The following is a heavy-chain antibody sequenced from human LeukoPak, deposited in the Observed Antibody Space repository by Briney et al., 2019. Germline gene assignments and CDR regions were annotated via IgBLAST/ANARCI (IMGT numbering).Heavy chain of an antibody. D-gene: IGHD3-22*01. CDR1: GGSFSGYY. J-gene: IGHJ4*02. CDR3: ARDRLVSYYDSSGFDY. V-gene: IGHV4-34*01. CDR2: INHSGST. Sequence: SETLSLTCAVYGGSFSGYYWSWIRQPPGKGLEWIGEINHSGSTNYNPSLKSRVTISVDTSKNQFSLKLSSVTAADTAVYYCARDRLVSYYDSSGFDYWGQGTLVTVSS.